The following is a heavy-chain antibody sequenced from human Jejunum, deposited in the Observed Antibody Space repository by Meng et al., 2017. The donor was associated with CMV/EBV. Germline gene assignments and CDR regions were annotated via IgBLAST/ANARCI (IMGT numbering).Heavy chain of an antibody. CDR3: ARGAMSFES. CDR2: IYSGGDKT. J-gene: IGHJ5*01. Sequence: LGEAGGGLAQAGGSLRLSCAVSGISVTTNYMTWVRQTPGKGLEWVSVIYSGGDKTYYADSVKGRFTISRDSSRNTLYLQMTSLRAGDTALYYCARGAMSFESWGQGTLVTVSS. CDR1: GISVTTNY. V-gene: IGHV3-66*01.